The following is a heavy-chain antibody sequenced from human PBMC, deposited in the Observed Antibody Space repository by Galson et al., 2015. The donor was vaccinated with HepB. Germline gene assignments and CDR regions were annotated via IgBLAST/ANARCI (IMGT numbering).Heavy chain of an antibody. Sequence: SLRLSCAASGFTFSTYAMTWVRQAPGKGLEWVSSISGSGGNTYYADSVKGRFTISRDNSKNTLSLQMNSLRAEDTAVYYCARSPPRGLGPKEFDLWGRGTLVTVSS. J-gene: IGHJ2*01. CDR1: GFTFSTYA. V-gene: IGHV3-23*01. CDR3: ARSPPRGLGPKEFDL. D-gene: IGHD3/OR15-3a*01. CDR2: ISGSGGNT.